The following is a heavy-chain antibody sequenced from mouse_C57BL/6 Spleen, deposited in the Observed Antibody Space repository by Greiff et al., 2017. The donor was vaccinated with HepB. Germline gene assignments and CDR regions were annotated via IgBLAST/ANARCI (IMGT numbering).Heavy chain of an antibody. CDR1: GFTFSSYA. D-gene: IGHD2-1*01. CDR3: AREEDGNSYFDY. V-gene: IGHV5-4*01. CDR2: ISDGGSYT. J-gene: IGHJ2*01. Sequence: EVQGVESGGGLVKPGGSLKLSCAASGFTFSSYAMSWVRQTPEKRLEWVATISDGGSYTYYPDNVKGRFTISRDNAKNNLYLQMSHLKSEDTAMYYCAREEDGNSYFDYWGQGTTLTVSS.